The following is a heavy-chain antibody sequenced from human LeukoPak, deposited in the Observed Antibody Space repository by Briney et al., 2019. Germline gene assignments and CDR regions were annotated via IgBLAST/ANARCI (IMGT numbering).Heavy chain of an antibody. CDR3: ATDRVAGRRPLLELGY. CDR1: GFTFSSYG. CDR2: IWYDGSNK. J-gene: IGHJ4*02. V-gene: IGHV3-33*01. Sequence: PGGSLRLSCAASGFTFSSYGMHWVRQAPGKGLEWVAVIWYDGSNKYYADSVKGRFTISRDNSKNTLYLQMNSPRAEDTAIYYCATDRVAGRRPLLELGYWGQGALVTVSS. D-gene: IGHD6-19*01.